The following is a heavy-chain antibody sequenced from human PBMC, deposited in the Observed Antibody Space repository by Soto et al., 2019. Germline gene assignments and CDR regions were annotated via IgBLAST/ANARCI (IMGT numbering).Heavy chain of an antibody. J-gene: IGHJ6*02. CDR2: IWYDGSNK. D-gene: IGHD2-8*01. Sequence: QVQLVESGGGVVQPGRSLRLSCAASAFTFSSYGMHWVRQAPGKGLEWVAVIWYDGSNKYYADSVKGRFTISRDNSKNTLYLQMNSLRAEDTAVYYCARDRDCTNGVCYYYYYGMDVWGQGTTVTVSS. CDR3: ARDRDCTNGVCYYYYYGMDV. CDR1: AFTFSSYG. V-gene: IGHV3-33*01.